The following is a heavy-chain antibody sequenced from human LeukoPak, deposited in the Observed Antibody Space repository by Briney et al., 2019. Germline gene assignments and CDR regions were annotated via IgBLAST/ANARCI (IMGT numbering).Heavy chain of an antibody. CDR3: AKDAQRGFDYSYSLDY. Sequence: GGSETLSCAAAGFTFSHYGMHWVRQAPGKGLEWVAVIWSDGTNQYYADSVKGRFTISREDSGNTVYLLMNSLRPEDTGVYYCAKDAQRGFDYSYSLDYWGQGTTVAVST. CDR2: IWSDGTNQ. V-gene: IGHV3-33*06. J-gene: IGHJ4*02. D-gene: IGHD4-11*01. CDR1: GFTFSHYG.